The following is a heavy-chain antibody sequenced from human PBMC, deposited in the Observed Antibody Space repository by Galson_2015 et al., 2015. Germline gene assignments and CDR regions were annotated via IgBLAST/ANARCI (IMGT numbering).Heavy chain of an antibody. V-gene: IGHV3-NL1*01. Sequence: SLRLSCAASGFTFSSYGMHWVRQAPGKGLEWVSVIGSSGGGTFYADSVKGRFTISRDNSKNMLYLQMNSLRAEDTAVYYCAKLDTGIGAAYWGQGALVTVSS. CDR2: IGSSGGGT. J-gene: IGHJ4*02. D-gene: IGHD5-18*01. CDR1: GFTFSSYG. CDR3: AKLDTGIGAAY.